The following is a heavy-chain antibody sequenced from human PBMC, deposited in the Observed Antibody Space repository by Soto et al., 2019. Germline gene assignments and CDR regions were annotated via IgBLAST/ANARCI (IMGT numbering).Heavy chain of an antibody. CDR3: AKDKAAATGYFDY. CDR2: ISWNSGSI. J-gene: IGHJ4*02. Sequence: EVQLVESGGGLVQPGRSLRLSCAASGFTFDDYAMHWVRQAPGKGLEWVSGISWNSGSIGYADSVKGRFTISRDNAKNSLYLQMNSLRAEDTALYYCAKDKAAATGYFDYWGQGTLVTVSS. CDR1: GFTFDDYA. V-gene: IGHV3-9*01. D-gene: IGHD6-13*01.